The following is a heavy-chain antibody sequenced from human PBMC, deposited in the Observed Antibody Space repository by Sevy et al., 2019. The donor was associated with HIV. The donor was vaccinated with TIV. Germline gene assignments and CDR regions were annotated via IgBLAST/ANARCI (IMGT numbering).Heavy chain of an antibody. CDR2: INSDGSST. V-gene: IGHV3-74*01. J-gene: IGHJ3*02. CDR3: ARDPPVTMIVVGGAFDI. Sequence: GGSLRLSCAASGFTFSSYWMHWVRQAPGKGLVCVSRINSDGSSTSYAYSVKGRFTISRDNAKNTLYLQMNSLRAEDTAVYYCARDPPVTMIVVGGAFDIWGQGTMVTVSS. D-gene: IGHD3-22*01. CDR1: GFTFSSYW.